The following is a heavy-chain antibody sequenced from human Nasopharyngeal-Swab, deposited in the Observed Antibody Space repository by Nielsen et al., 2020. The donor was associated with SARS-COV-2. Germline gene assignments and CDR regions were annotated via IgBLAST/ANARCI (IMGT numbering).Heavy chain of an antibody. J-gene: IGHJ6*02. V-gene: IGHV4-34*01. CDR2: TNHSGST. D-gene: IGHD3-22*01. Sequence: SETLSLTCAVYGGSISGYYWSWIRQRPGKGLEWIGKTNHSGSTNYNPSLKSRVTISVDTSKNQLSLKLSSVTAADTAVYYCASRKYYYDSSGYFNYYYYYGMDVWGQGTTVTVSS. CDR1: GGSISGYY. CDR3: ASRKYYYDSSGYFNYYYYYGMDV.